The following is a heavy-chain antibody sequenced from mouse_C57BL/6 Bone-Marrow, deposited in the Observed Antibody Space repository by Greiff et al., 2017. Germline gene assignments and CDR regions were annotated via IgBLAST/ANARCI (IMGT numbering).Heavy chain of an antibody. J-gene: IGHJ3*01. CDR1: GYTFTSYW. Sequence: EVQLQQSGTVLARPGASVKMSCKTSGYTFTSYWMHWVKQRPGQGLEWIGAIYPGNSDTSYNQKFKGKAKLTAVTSASTAYMELSSLTNEDSAVYYCTGWDDGYLAWFAYWGQGTLVTVSA. V-gene: IGHV1-5*01. D-gene: IGHD2-3*01. CDR3: TGWDDGYLAWFAY. CDR2: IYPGNSDT.